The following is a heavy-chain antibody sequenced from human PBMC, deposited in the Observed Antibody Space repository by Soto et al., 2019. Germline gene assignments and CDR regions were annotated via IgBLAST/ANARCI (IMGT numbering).Heavy chain of an antibody. CDR2: IIPILGIA. Sequence: VASVKVSCKASGGTFSSYTISWVRQAPGQGLEWMGRIIPILGIANYAQKFQGRVTITADKSTSTAYMELSSLRSEDTAVYYCATPGGSSWSFDYWGQGTLVTVSS. D-gene: IGHD6-13*01. CDR3: ATPGGSSWSFDY. V-gene: IGHV1-69*02. CDR1: GGTFSSYT. J-gene: IGHJ4*02.